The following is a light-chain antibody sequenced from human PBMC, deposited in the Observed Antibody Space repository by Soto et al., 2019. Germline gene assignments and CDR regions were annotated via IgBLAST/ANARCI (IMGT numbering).Light chain of an antibody. Sequence: EIVLTQSPGTLSLSPGEGATLSCRASQSVSTNFFAWYQQKPGQAPRLLIYGASTRATGIPDRFSGSGSGTDFTLTISRLEPEYFAVYYCQQYGRTSSTFAQGTKVDIK. V-gene: IGKV3-20*01. J-gene: IGKJ1*01. CDR2: GAS. CDR3: QQYGRTSST. CDR1: QSVSTNF.